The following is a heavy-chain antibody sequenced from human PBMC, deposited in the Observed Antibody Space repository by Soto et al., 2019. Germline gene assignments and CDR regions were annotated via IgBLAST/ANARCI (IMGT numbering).Heavy chain of an antibody. CDR1: GGSISSGGYY. J-gene: IGHJ5*02. D-gene: IGHD3-3*01. V-gene: IGHV4-31*03. Sequence: TLSLTCTVSGGSISSGGYYWSWIRQHPGKGLEWIGYIYYSGSTYYNPSLKSRVTISVDTSKNQFSLKLSSVTAADTAVYYCARGPRDYDFWSGLPFDPWGQGTLVTVSS. CDR2: IYYSGST. CDR3: ARGPRDYDFWSGLPFDP.